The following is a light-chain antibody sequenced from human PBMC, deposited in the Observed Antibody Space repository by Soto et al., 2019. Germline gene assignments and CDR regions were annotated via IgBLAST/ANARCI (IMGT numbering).Light chain of an antibody. CDR2: GAS. V-gene: IGKV3-20*01. CDR3: QQYGSSPPLT. CDR1: QSVSSSY. J-gene: IGKJ1*01. Sequence: EIGLTQSPGTLSLSLGERATLSCRASQSVSSSYLAWYQQKPGQAPRHLIYGASSRATGIPDRFSGSGSGTAVTLTISRLEPEDFAVYYCQQYGSSPPLTFGQGTKVEIK.